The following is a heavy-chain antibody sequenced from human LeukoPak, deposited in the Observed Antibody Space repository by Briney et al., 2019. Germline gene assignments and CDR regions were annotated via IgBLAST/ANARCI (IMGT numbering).Heavy chain of an antibody. Sequence: QPGRSLRLSCAASGVTFTAYPMTWVRQAPGKGLEWVSTLTASGGTTYYADSVRGRFTISRDNSRDMLYLQMNSLRGDDTAVYYCAKGGVVNWFDPWGQGTLVTVSS. D-gene: IGHD3-22*01. CDR3: AKGGVVNWFDP. CDR1: GVTFTAYP. J-gene: IGHJ5*02. CDR2: LTASGGTT. V-gene: IGHV3-23*01.